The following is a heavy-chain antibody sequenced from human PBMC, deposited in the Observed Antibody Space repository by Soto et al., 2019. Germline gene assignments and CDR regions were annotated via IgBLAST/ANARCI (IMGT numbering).Heavy chain of an antibody. CDR2: ISYDGNKK. V-gene: IGHV3-30*01. CDR3: ARSIAVAGLDY. Sequence: GGSLRLSCAASGFTLGTYSMHWVRQAPGKGLEWVAVISYDGNKKFYRDSVKGRFSISRDTSMHTVYLEMNSLSPEDTGVYYCARSIAVAGLDYWGQGTLVTVSS. CDR1: GFTLGTYS. J-gene: IGHJ4*02. D-gene: IGHD6-19*01.